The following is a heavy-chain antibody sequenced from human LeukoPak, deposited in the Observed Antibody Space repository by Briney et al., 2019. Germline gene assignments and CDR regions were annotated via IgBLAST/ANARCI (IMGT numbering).Heavy chain of an antibody. V-gene: IGHV1-18*01. Sequence: ASVKVSCKASGYTFTSYGIGWVRQAPGQGLEWMGWISAYNGNTNYAQKLQGRVTMTTDTSTSTAYMELRSLRSDDTAVYYCACDYYYDSSGYYYCSYWGQGTLVTVSS. CDR3: ACDYYYDSSGYYYCSY. CDR2: ISAYNGNT. J-gene: IGHJ4*02. D-gene: IGHD3-22*01. CDR1: GYTFTSYG.